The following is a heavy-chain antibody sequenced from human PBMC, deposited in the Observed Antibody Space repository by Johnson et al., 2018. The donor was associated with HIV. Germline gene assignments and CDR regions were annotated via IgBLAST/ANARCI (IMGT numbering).Heavy chain of an antibody. CDR2: IWYDGSEK. D-gene: IGHD3-22*01. J-gene: IGHJ3*02. CDR1: GFTFSSYG. V-gene: IGHV3-33*01. CDR3: ARGVYYYDSSGYYRYDAFDI. Sequence: QVQLVESGGGVVQPGRSLRLSCAASGFTFSSYGMHWVRQAPGKGLEWVAVIWYDGSEKYYVDSVKGRFTISRDNAKNSLYLQMNSLRAEDTAVYYCARGVYYYDSSGYYRYDAFDIWGQGTMVTVSS.